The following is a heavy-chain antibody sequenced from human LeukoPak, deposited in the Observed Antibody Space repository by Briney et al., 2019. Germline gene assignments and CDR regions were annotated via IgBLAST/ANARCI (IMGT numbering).Heavy chain of an antibody. D-gene: IGHD3-10*01. CDR2: INPNSGGT. CDR3: AREGSYYNAPDY. J-gene: IGHJ4*02. Sequence: GASVKVSCKASGYTFTGYYMHWLRQAPGQGLEWMGWINPNSGGTNYAQKFQGRVTMTRDTSISTAYMELSRLRSDDTAEYYCAREGSYYNAPDYWGQGTLVTVSS. CDR1: GYTFTGYY. V-gene: IGHV1-2*02.